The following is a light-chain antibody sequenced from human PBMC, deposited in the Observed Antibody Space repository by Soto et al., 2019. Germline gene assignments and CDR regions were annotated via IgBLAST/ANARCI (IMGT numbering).Light chain of an antibody. J-gene: IGKJ1*01. Sequence: EIVLTQSPGTLSLSPGERATLSCRASQTVSSSYLAWYQQKPGQAPRLLIYGVSSRAPGIPDRFRGSGSGTDFTLSISRLEPEDLAVYYCQQYDDSSRTFGQGTKVDIK. CDR2: GVS. CDR1: QTVSSSY. V-gene: IGKV3-20*01. CDR3: QQYDDSSRT.